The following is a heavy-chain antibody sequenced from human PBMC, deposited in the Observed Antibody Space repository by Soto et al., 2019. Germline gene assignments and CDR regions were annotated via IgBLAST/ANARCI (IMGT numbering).Heavy chain of an antibody. V-gene: IGHV3-21*01. D-gene: IGHD6-19*01. J-gene: IGHJ5*02. CDR1: GFTFSSYS. Sequence: EVQLVESGGGLVKPGGSLRLSCAASGFTFSSYSMNWVRQAPGKGLEWVSSISSSSSYIYYADSVKGRFTISRDNAKNSRYLQMNSLRAEDTAVYYCARVLDDSSGWSGAWAWFDPWGQGTLVTVSS. CDR3: ARVLDDSSGWSGAWAWFDP. CDR2: ISSSSSYI.